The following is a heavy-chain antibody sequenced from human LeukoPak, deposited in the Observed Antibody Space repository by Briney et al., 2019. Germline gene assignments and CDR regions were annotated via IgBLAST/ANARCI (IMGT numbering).Heavy chain of an antibody. V-gene: IGHV3-30*01. CDR1: GFTFSSYA. J-gene: IGHJ4*02. Sequence: GRSLTLSCAASGFTFSSYAIHWVRQAPGPGLERVAVISYDGSNKYYADSVKGRFTISRDNSKDTLYLQRNSLRAEDTAVYYCARAGLVGKWELLPGVDYWGQGTLVTVSS. CDR2: ISYDGSNK. CDR3: ARAGLVGKWELLPGVDY. D-gene: IGHD1-26*01.